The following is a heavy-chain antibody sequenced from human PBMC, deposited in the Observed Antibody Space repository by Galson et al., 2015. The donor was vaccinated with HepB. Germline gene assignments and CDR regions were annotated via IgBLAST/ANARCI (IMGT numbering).Heavy chain of an antibody. Sequence: LRLSYAASGFTFSSYAMHWVRQAPGKGLEWVAVISYDGSNKYYADSVKGRFTISRDNSKNTLYLQMNSLRAEDTAVYYCARDFTVVPAAMRRGWGYYYYYYGMDVWGQGTTVTVSS. CDR3: ARDFTVVPAAMRRGWGYYYYYYGMDV. J-gene: IGHJ6*02. CDR1: GFTFSSYA. CDR2: ISYDGSNK. V-gene: IGHV3-30-3*01. D-gene: IGHD2-2*01.